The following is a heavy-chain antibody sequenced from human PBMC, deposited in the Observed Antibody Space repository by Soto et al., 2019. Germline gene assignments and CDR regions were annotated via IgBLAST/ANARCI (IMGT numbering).Heavy chain of an antibody. Sequence: ASVKVSCKASGGTFSSYTISWVRQAPGQGLEWMGRIIPILGIANYAQKFQGRVTITADKSTSTAYMELSSLRSEDTAVYYCARDQRYYDSSGSVDFDYWGQGTLVTVS. CDR1: GGTFSSYT. J-gene: IGHJ4*02. CDR2: IIPILGIA. V-gene: IGHV1-69*04. D-gene: IGHD3-22*01. CDR3: ARDQRYYDSSGSVDFDY.